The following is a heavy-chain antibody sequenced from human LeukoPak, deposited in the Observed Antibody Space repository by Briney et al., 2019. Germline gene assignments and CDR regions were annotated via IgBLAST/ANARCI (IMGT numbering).Heavy chain of an antibody. CDR3: ARVSSSWYQDWYFDL. CDR2: IYTTGST. D-gene: IGHD6-13*01. V-gene: IGHV4-4*07. Sequence: PSETLSLTCTVSGGSISSYYWNWIRQPAGKGLEWIGRIYTTGSTNYNPSLKSRVTMSVDTSKNQFSLRLSSVTAADTAVYYCARVSSSWYQDWYFDLWGRGTLVTVSS. CDR1: GGSISSYY. J-gene: IGHJ2*01.